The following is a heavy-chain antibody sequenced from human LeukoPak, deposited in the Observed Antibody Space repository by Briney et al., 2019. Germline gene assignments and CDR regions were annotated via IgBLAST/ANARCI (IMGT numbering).Heavy chain of an antibody. CDR3: ARTYCGGDCSYNYYYYYMDV. CDR1: GYTFTSYY. J-gene: IGHJ6*03. V-gene: IGHV1-2*02. D-gene: IGHD2-21*02. Sequence: ASVKVSCKASGYTFTSYYMHWVRQAPGQGLECMGWINPNTGGTNYAQKFQGRVTMTRDTSISTAYMELSRLTSDDTAVYYCARTYCGGDCSYNYYYYYMDVWGKGTTVTVSS. CDR2: INPNTGGT.